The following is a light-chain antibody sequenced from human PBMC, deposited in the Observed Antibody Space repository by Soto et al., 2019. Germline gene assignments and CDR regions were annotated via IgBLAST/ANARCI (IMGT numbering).Light chain of an antibody. V-gene: IGKV1-27*01. J-gene: IGKJ1*01. Sequence: DIQMTQSPSSLSASVRDRVTITCRASQGISNYLAWYQQKPGKVPKLLIYAASTLQSGVPSRFSGSGSGTDFTITISSLQPEDVATYYYQKYASAPWTFGQGTKVEIK. CDR1: QGISNY. CDR3: QKYASAPWT. CDR2: AAS.